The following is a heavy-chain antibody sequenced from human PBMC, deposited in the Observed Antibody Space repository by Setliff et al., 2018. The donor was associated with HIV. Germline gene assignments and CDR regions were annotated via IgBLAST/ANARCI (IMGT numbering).Heavy chain of an antibody. V-gene: IGHV1-8*01. D-gene: IGHD6-13*01. CDR1: GSTFSTYD. CDR2: MNPNRGNK. Sequence: ASVKVSCKASGSTFSTYDINWVRQAPGQGPEWMGCMNPNRGNKGYAPKLQGRVTMTRNTSTSTAYMELSSLRSEDSAVYYCASSWSRVPYYGLDVWGQGTTVTVSS. J-gene: IGHJ6*02. CDR3: ASSWSRVPYYGLDV.